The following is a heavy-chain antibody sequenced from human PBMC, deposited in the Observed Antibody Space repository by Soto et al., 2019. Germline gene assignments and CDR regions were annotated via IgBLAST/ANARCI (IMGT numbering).Heavy chain of an antibody. CDR2: IYYSGST. J-gene: IGHJ2*01. Sequence: SETLSLTCTVSGGSISSYYWSWIRQPPGKGLEWIGYIYYSGSTNYNPSLKSRVTISVDTSKNQFPLKLSSVTAADTAVYYCARRGEVGYCSGGSCYDWYFDLWGRGTLVTVSS. CDR3: ARRGEVGYCSGGSCYDWYFDL. CDR1: GGSISSYY. V-gene: IGHV4-59*01. D-gene: IGHD2-15*01.